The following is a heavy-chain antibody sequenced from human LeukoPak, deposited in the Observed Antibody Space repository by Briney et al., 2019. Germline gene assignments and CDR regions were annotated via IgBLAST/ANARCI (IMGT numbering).Heavy chain of an antibody. CDR3: ARDGGSYPNWYFDL. D-gene: IGHD1-26*01. Sequence: SQTLSLTCTVSGGSISSGDYYWSWIRQPPGKGLEWIGYIYYSGSTNYNPSLKSRVTISVDTSKNQFSLKLSSVTAADTAVYYCARDGGSYPNWYFDLWGRGTLVTVSS. V-gene: IGHV4-61*08. CDR2: IYYSGST. CDR1: GGSISSGDYY. J-gene: IGHJ2*01.